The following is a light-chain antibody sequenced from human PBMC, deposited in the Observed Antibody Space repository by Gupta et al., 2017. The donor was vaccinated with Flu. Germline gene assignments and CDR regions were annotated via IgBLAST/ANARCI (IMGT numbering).Light chain of an antibody. Sequence: EIVMTQSPDTLSVSPGERATLSCRASQSISSNLAWYQHKPGLAPRRLIYGASTRATGIADRFSGSGSGTEFTLTISSLESEDFAVYYCQQYDDWPPITFGQGTRLEIK. J-gene: IGKJ5*01. CDR3: QQYDDWPPIT. CDR1: QSISSN. V-gene: IGKV3-15*01. CDR2: GAS.